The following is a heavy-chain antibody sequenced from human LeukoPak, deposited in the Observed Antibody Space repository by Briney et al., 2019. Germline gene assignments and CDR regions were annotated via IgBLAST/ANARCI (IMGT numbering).Heavy chain of an antibody. D-gene: IGHD6-13*01. CDR1: GFTFSTDA. CDR3: AKDHITATGNFDY. J-gene: IGHJ4*02. CDR2: ISGSGGRT. Sequence: PGGSLRLSCAASGFTFSTDAMSWVRQAPGKGLEWVSAISGSGGRTYHADSVKGRFTISRDNSKNTVYVQMSSLRAEDTAIYYCAKDHITATGNFDYWGQGTLVTVSS. V-gene: IGHV3-23*01.